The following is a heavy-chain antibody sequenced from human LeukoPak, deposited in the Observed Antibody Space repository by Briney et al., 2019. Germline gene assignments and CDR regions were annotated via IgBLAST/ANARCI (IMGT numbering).Heavy chain of an antibody. Sequence: PGGSLRLSCAASGFTFSSYAMHWVRQAPGKGLEWVAVISYDGSNKYYADSVKGRFTISRDNSKNTLYLQMNSLRAEDTAVYYCARDDLGRWLQPIDYWGQGTLVTVSS. D-gene: IGHD5-24*01. CDR1: GFTFSSYA. V-gene: IGHV3-30*04. CDR2: ISYDGSNK. CDR3: ARDDLGRWLQPIDY. J-gene: IGHJ4*02.